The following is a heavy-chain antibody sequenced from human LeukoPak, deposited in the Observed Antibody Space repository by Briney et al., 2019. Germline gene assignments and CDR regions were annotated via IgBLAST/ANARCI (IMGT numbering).Heavy chain of an antibody. CDR3: ATGITSGWDFDY. Sequence: PGGSLRLSCAASGFTFSSYGMHWVRQAPGKGLEWVAVISYDGSNKYYADSVKGRFTISRDNSKNTLYLQMNSLRAEDTAVYYCATGITSGWDFDYWGQGTLVTVSS. D-gene: IGHD1-14*01. V-gene: IGHV3-30*03. CDR1: GFTFSSYG. J-gene: IGHJ4*02. CDR2: ISYDGSNK.